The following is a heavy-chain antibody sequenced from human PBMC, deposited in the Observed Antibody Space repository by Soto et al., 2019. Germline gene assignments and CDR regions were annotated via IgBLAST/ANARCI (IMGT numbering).Heavy chain of an antibody. J-gene: IGHJ6*02. CDR3: ARAVSSNDFWSGYYTGRYYGMDV. Sequence: GASVKVSCKASGYTFTSYGISWVRQAPGQGLEWMGWISAYNGNTNCAQKLQGRVTMTTDTSTSTAYMELRSLRSDDTAVYYCARAVSSNDFWSGYYTGRYYGMDVWGQGTTVTVSS. D-gene: IGHD3-3*01. V-gene: IGHV1-18*04. CDR1: GYTFTSYG. CDR2: ISAYNGNT.